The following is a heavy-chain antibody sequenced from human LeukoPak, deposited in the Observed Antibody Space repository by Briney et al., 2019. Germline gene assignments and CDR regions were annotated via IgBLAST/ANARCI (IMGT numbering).Heavy chain of an antibody. CDR1: GFTVSSNY. Sequence: AGGSLRLSCAASGFTVSSNYMSWVRQAPGKGLEWVSVIYSGGSTYYADSVKGRFTISRDNSKNTLYLQMNSLRAEDTAVYYCAKDRCSGGSCYVSDYWGQGTLVTVSS. D-gene: IGHD2-15*01. CDR3: AKDRCSGGSCYVSDY. V-gene: IGHV3-53*01. CDR2: IYSGGST. J-gene: IGHJ4*02.